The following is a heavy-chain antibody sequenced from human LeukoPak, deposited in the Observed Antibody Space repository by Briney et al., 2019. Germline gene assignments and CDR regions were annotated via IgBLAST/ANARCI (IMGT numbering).Heavy chain of an antibody. CDR3: ARERTVGANHSGWSDP. V-gene: IGHV3-48*02. J-gene: IGHJ5*02. CDR2: ISSLGTKI. Sequence: GGSLRLSCTASRVTPRRSEMNWVRQAPGKGLEWVSYISSLGTKIYYADSVKGRFTMSRDNAKNSLYLQMNSLRDEDTAVHYFARERTVGANHSGWSDPWGQGTLVTVSS. D-gene: IGHD1-26*01. CDR1: RVTPRRSE.